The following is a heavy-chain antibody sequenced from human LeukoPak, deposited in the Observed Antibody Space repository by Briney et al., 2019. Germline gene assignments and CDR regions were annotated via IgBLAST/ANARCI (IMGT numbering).Heavy chain of an antibody. Sequence: GGSLRLSWAASGFTVSSKYMSWVRQGPGKGLEWVSVIYSGGSTYYADSVKGRFTISRDNSKNKLYLQMNSLRAEDTAVYYCARGAVAAAAPFDYWGKGTLVTVSS. V-gene: IGHV3-53*01. CDR2: IYSGGST. CDR1: GFTVSSKY. CDR3: ARGAVAAAAPFDY. D-gene: IGHD6-13*01. J-gene: IGHJ4*02.